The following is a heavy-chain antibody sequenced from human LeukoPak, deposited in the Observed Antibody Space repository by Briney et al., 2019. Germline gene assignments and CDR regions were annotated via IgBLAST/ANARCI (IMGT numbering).Heavy chain of an antibody. CDR2: ISYSGSNM. CDR1: GFTFNSYT. Sequence: GGSLRLSCAASGFTFNSYTMNWVRQAPGKGLEWVSFISYSGSNMYYADSVKGRFTISRDNAKNSLYLQMDSLRADDTAVYYCARDKDLAFDYWGQGTLVTVSS. J-gene: IGHJ4*02. CDR3: ARDKDLAFDY. V-gene: IGHV3-48*01.